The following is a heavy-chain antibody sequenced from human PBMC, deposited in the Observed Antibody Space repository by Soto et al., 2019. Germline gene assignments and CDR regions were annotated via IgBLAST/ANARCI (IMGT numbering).Heavy chain of an antibody. CDR3: ARCPAAIYGNWFDP. J-gene: IGHJ5*02. Sequence: QVQLQESGPGLVKPSQTLSLTCTVSGGSISSGGYYWSWIRQHPGKGLEWIGYIYYSWSTYYNPSLKSRVTISVDTSKNQFALKLSSVSAADTAVYYCARCPAAIYGNWFDPWGQGTLVTVSS. CDR2: IYYSWST. D-gene: IGHD2-2*02. CDR1: GGSISSGGYY. V-gene: IGHV4-31*03.